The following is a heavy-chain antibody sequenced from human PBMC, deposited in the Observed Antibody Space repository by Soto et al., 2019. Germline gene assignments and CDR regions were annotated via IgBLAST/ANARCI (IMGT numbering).Heavy chain of an antibody. V-gene: IGHV1-69*01. CDR3: ARAPGYSYGAWFDP. D-gene: IGHD5-18*01. CDR2: IIPIFGTA. Sequence: QVQLVQSGAEVKKPGSSVKVSCKASGGTFSSYAISWVRQAPGQGLEWMGGIIPIFGTANYAQKFQGRVTITADESTSQAYMELSSLRSEDTAVYYCARAPGYSYGAWFDPWGQGTLVTVSS. J-gene: IGHJ5*02. CDR1: GGTFSSYA.